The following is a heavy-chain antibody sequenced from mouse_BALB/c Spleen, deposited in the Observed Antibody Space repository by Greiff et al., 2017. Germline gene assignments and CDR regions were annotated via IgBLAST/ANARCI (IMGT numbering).Heavy chain of an antibody. CDR2: ISYDGSN. D-gene: IGHD2-10*01. CDR3: ATLLSSYYAMDY. Sequence: EVQLQQSGPGLVKPSQSLSLTCSVTGYSITSGYYWNWIRQFPGNKLEWMGYISYDGSNNYNPSLKNRISITRDTSKNQFFLKLNSVTTEDTATYYCATLLSSYYAMDYWGQGTSVTVSS. CDR1: GYSITSGYY. J-gene: IGHJ4*01. V-gene: IGHV3-6*02.